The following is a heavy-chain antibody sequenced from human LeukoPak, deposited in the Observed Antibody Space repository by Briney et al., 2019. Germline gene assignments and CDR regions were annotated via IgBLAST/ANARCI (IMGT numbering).Heavy chain of an antibody. Sequence: GSSVKVSCNASGGTFSSYAISWVRQAPGQGLEWMGRIIPILGIANYAQKFQGRVTITADKSTSTAYMELSSLRSEDTAVYYCARDRVGYCSSTSCPLDYWGQGTLVTVSS. CDR1: GGTFSSYA. J-gene: IGHJ4*02. V-gene: IGHV1-69*04. CDR3: ARDRVGYCSSTSCPLDY. D-gene: IGHD2-2*01. CDR2: IIPILGIA.